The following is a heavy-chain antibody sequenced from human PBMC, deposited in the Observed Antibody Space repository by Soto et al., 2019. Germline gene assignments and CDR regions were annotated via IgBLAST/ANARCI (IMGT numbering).Heavy chain of an antibody. D-gene: IGHD3-22*01. Sequence: QVQVAETGGGVVQPGRSLRLSCAASGFTFSSYAMHWVRQAPGKGLEWVAVIWYDGTNKYYADSVKGRFTISRDNSKNTLYLPMNSLRAEDTAVYYCARVARDSSGYYSLIDYWGQGTLVTVSS. CDR1: GFTFSSYA. CDR3: ARVARDSSGYYSLIDY. CDR2: IWYDGTNK. V-gene: IGHV3-33*01. J-gene: IGHJ4*02.